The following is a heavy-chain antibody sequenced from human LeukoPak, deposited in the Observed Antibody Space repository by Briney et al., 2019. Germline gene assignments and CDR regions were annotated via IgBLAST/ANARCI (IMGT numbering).Heavy chain of an antibody. CDR3: ARQQLSQLYYFDN. Sequence: SETLSLTCTVTGGSISSYYWSWIRQPPRKGLEWIGYIYYTGSTNYNPSLKSRVTISVDTSKNQCSLKLSSVTAADTAVYYCARQQLSQLYYFDNWGQGTLVTVSS. D-gene: IGHD6-13*01. CDR2: IYYTGST. V-gene: IGHV4-59*01. J-gene: IGHJ4*02. CDR1: GGSISSYY.